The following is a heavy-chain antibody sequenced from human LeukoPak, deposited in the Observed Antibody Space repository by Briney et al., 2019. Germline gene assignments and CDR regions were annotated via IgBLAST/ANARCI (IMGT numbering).Heavy chain of an antibody. Sequence: SVQVSCKASGGTFSSYAISWVRQAPGQGLEWMGGIIPIFGTANYAQKFQGRVTITADESTSTAYMELSSLRSEDTAVYYCARSRVDTVHFDYWGQGTLVTVSS. CDR3: ARSRVDTVHFDY. D-gene: IGHD5-18*01. J-gene: IGHJ4*02. CDR1: GGTFSSYA. CDR2: IIPIFGTA. V-gene: IGHV1-69*13.